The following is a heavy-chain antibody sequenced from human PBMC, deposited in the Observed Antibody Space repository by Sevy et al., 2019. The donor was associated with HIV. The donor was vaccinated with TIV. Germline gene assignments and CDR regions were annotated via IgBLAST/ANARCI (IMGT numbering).Heavy chain of an antibody. D-gene: IGHD2-15*01. CDR2: IVVGSGDT. CDR1: SFTFTNSA. CDR3: AAEARGSCSGGRCSVENGMDV. J-gene: IGHJ6*02. V-gene: IGHV1-58*01. Sequence: ASVKVSCKASSFTFTNSAVQWVRQARGQRLEWIGWIVVGSGDTNYKHNFQERVTISRDMSTATGSMELSGLRSEDTTVYYCAAEARGSCSGGRCSVENGMDVWGPGTTVTVSS.